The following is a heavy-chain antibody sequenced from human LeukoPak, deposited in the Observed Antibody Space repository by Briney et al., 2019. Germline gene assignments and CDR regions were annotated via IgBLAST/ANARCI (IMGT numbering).Heavy chain of an antibody. CDR3: ARDRRGGYYYYYMDV. Sequence: PSETLSLTCAVYGGSFSGYYWSWIRQPPGKGLEWIGEIDHSGSTNYNPSLKSRVTISVDTSKNQFSLKLSSVTAADTAVYYCARDRRGGYYYYYMDVWGKGTTVTVSS. CDR1: GGSFSGYY. CDR2: IDHSGST. J-gene: IGHJ6*03. V-gene: IGHV4-34*01. D-gene: IGHD3-10*01.